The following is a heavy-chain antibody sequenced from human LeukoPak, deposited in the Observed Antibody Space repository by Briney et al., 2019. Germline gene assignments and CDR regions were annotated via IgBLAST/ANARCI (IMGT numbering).Heavy chain of an antibody. CDR1: GGSISSGGYP. J-gene: IGHJ3*02. V-gene: IGHV4-30-2*01. CDR3: ARDLVGATGAFDI. Sequence: SETLSLTCAVSGGSISSGGYPWSWIRQPPGKGLEWIGYIYHSGSTYYNPSLKSRVTISVDRSKNQFSLKLSSVTAADTAVYYCARDLVGATGAFDIWGQGTMVTVSS. CDR2: IYHSGST. D-gene: IGHD1-26*01.